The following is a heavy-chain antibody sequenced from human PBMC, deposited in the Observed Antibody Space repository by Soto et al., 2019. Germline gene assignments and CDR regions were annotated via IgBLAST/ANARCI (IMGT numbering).Heavy chain of an antibody. CDR2: MTPNSGNT. CDR1: GDTFTNSD. Sequence: QVQLVQSGAEVKKPGASVKVSCKASGDTFTNSDINWVRQATGQGLEWMGRMTPNSGNTGYAQKFQGRVTMTRNTSITTAYMELSSLRSEDTAVYYCARGRNGMDVWGQGTTVTVSS. CDR3: ARGRNGMDV. V-gene: IGHV1-8*01. J-gene: IGHJ6*02.